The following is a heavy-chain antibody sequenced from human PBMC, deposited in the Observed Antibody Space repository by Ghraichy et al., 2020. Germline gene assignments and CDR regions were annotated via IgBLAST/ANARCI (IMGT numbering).Heavy chain of an antibody. Sequence: ESLNISCAVSGVSISSHYWSWIRQSPGKGLEWIAYISYSGSTVYNPSLKSRVTISLDTSMNQFSLKLSSVTAADTAVYYCARVHSPSYYYYYMDVWGKGTTVTVSS. CDR2: ISYSGST. V-gene: IGHV4-59*11. D-gene: IGHD2-21*01. CDR3: ARVHSPSYYYYYMDV. CDR1: GVSISSHY. J-gene: IGHJ6*03.